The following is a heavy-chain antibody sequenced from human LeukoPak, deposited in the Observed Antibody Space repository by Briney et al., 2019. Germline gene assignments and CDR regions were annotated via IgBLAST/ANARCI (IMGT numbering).Heavy chain of an antibody. CDR2: IYYSGST. Sequence: SETLSLTCTVSGGSISSSSYYWGWIRQPPGKGLEWTGSIYYSGSTYYNPSLKSRVTISVDTSKNQFSLKLSSVTAADTAVYYCARVPFGGESIWFGEFLTVKQCYFDYWGQGTLVTVSS. CDR1: GGSISSSSYY. J-gene: IGHJ4*02. CDR3: ARVPFGGESIWFGEFLTVKQCYFDY. V-gene: IGHV4-39*01. D-gene: IGHD3-10*01.